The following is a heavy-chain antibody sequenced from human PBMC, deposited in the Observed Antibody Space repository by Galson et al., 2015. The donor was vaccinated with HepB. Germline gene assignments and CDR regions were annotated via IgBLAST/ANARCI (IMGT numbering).Heavy chain of an antibody. Sequence: SVKVSCKASGYTFTNYPIHWVRRAPGQGLEWVGWIHTATNDTGFSQKFQGRVSITRDTSATMGYMELTSLTFDDTGIYYCARAGDYLDFWGQGTLVTVSP. CDR1: GYTFTNYP. D-gene: IGHD1-14*01. CDR2: IHTATNDT. CDR3: ARAGDYLDF. V-gene: IGHV1-3*04. J-gene: IGHJ4*02.